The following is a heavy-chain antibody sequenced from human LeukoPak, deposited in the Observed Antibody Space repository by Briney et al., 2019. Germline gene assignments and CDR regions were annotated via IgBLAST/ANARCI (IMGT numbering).Heavy chain of an antibody. CDR2: VNPNSGGT. CDR3: AGDFSGSGSYYGY. V-gene: IGHV1-2*06. CDR1: GYTFTGYY. J-gene: IGHJ4*02. Sequence: ASLNLSCTASGYTFTGYYMHWVRQAPGQGNDWMGRVNPNSGGTNYAQKFQGRVTMTRNTSISTAYMELSRLRSDETSAYYCAGDFSGSGSYYGYWGQGTLVTVSS. D-gene: IGHD3-10*01.